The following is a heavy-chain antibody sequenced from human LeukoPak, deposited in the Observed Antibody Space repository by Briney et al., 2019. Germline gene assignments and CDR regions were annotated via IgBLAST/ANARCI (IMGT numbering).Heavy chain of an antibody. Sequence: GGSLGLSCAASGFTFGDHIMNWVRQLPGKRLEWVAYVSGSGSTVYYADSVKGRFTVSRDNGKSSLYLQMNSLRVEDTALYYCVSQFASWGQGTLVTVSS. J-gene: IGHJ4*02. CDR2: VSGSGSTV. CDR3: VSQFAS. CDR1: GFTFGDHI. V-gene: IGHV3-48*01.